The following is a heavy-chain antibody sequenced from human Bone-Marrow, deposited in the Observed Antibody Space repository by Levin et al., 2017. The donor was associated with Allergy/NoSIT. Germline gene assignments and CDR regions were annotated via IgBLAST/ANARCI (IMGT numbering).Heavy chain of an antibody. J-gene: IGHJ6*02. Sequence: ASVKVSCKASGYTFTSYGISWVRQAPGQGLEWMGWISAYNGNTNYAQKLQGRVTMTTDTSTSTAYMELRSLRSDDTAVYYCARVTELDPPYYYYGMDVWGQGTTVTVSS. CDR2: ISAYNGNT. CDR1: GYTFTSYG. D-gene: IGHD6-13*01. V-gene: IGHV1-18*01. CDR3: ARVTELDPPYYYYGMDV.